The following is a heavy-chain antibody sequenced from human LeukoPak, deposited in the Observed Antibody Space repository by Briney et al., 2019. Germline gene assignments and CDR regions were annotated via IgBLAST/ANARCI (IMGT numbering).Heavy chain of an antibody. J-gene: IGHJ4*02. CDR1: GFTFSSYW. Sequence: GGSLRLSCAGSGFTFSSYWMSWVRQAPGKGLEWVANIKQDGSEKHYVDSVKGRFTISRDNAKNSLFLQMNSLRAEDTAVYYCASGDELSYWGQGTLVTVSS. CDR3: ASGDELSY. V-gene: IGHV3-7*01. CDR2: IKQDGSEK. D-gene: IGHD3-10*01.